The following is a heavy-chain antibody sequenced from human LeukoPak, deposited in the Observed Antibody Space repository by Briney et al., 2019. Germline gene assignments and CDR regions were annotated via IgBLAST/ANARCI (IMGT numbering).Heavy chain of an antibody. J-gene: IGHJ4*02. CDR2: ISTYNGIT. V-gene: IGHV1-18*01. Sequence: AASVKVSCKASGYTFNSYAITWVRQAPGQGLEWMGWISTYNGITSYAQKLQGRVTMTTDTSSTTAYMELRSLRSDDTALYYCARDRGLRATAGTRIDFWGQGTLVTVSS. CDR3: ARDRGLRATAGTRIDF. CDR1: GYTFNSYA. D-gene: IGHD6-13*01.